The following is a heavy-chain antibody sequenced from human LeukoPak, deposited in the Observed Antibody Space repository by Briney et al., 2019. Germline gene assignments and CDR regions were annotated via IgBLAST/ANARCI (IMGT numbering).Heavy chain of an antibody. Sequence: SETLSLTCAVYGGSFSGYYWSWIRRPPGKGLEWIGEINHSGSTNYNPSLKSRVTISVDTSKNQFSLKLSSVTAADTAVYYCARRFYYDSSGYYSLDYWGQGTLVTVSS. V-gene: IGHV4-34*01. CDR2: INHSGST. D-gene: IGHD3-22*01. CDR1: GGSFSGYY. J-gene: IGHJ4*02. CDR3: ARRFYYDSSGYYSLDY.